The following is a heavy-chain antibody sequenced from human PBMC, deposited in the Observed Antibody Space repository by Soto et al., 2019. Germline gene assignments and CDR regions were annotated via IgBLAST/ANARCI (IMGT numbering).Heavy chain of an antibody. Sequence: SETLSLTCTVSGGSISSGGYYWSWIRQHPGKGLEWIGYIYYSGSTYYNPSLKSRVTISVDTSKNQFSLKLSSVTAADTAVYYCARAPSVIYGMDVWGQGTTVTVSS. CDR3: ARAPSVIYGMDV. V-gene: IGHV4-31*03. CDR1: GGSISSGGYY. CDR2: IYYSGST. J-gene: IGHJ6*02.